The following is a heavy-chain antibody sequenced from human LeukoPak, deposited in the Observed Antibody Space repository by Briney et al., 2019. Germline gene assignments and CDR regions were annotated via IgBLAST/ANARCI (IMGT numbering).Heavy chain of an antibody. V-gene: IGHV3-7*01. J-gene: IGHJ3*02. D-gene: IGHD3-22*01. CDR3: ARRRSRGYKDDAFDI. CDR1: GFTFSSYW. Sequence: PGGSLRLSCAASGFTFSSYWMNWVRQAPGKGLEWVANIKQDGSEKYYVDSVKGRFTISRDNAKNSLYLQMNSLRAEDTAVYYCARRRSRGYKDDAFDIWGQGTIVPVSS. CDR2: IKQDGSEK.